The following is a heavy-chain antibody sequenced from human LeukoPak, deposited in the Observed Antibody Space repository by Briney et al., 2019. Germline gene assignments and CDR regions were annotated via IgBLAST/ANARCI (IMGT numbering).Heavy chain of an antibody. Sequence: AGGSLRLSCAASGFTFSTSTMSWVRQAPGKGLEWVSAISGSGGSTYYADSVRGRFTISRDNSKNTLNLQMDSLRAEDTAVYYCARSRDGYNILDYWGQGTLVTVSS. CDR2: ISGSGGST. V-gene: IGHV3-23*01. CDR1: GFTFSTST. J-gene: IGHJ4*02. CDR3: ARSRDGYNILDY. D-gene: IGHD5-24*01.